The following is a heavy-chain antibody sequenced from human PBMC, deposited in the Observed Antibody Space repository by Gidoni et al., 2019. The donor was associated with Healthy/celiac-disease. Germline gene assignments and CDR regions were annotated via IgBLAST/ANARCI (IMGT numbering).Heavy chain of an antibody. CDR1: CGPVSRSY. D-gene: IGHD3-10*01. CDR2: ISPSGST. Sequence: VQLQVSVPGLLKPSDTLSLTCSVSCGPVSRSYWGWLRQPAGKGVGWIGRISPSGSTNYNPYLKSGVTMSVDTTKNQFYLKLRSVTAAGTAVYDCARDRSWYYYGSGSPWYFDLWGRGTLVTVSS. J-gene: IGHJ2*01. CDR3: ARDRSWYYYGSGSPWYFDL. V-gene: IGHV4-4*07.